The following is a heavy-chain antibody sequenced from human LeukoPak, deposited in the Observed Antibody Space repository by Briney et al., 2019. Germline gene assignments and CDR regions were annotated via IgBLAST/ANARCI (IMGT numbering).Heavy chain of an antibody. D-gene: IGHD1-14*01. V-gene: IGHV3-23*01. CDR1: GFTFSSYV. CDR2: LTGSGGAA. Sequence: GGSLRLSCAASGFTFSSYVMFWVREAPGKGLEWVSYLTGSGGAADYADSVKGRFTISRDISKNTVSLQMNGLRSDDTAVYYCVRADNGFDHWGQGALVTVSS. J-gene: IGHJ4*02. CDR3: VRADNGFDH.